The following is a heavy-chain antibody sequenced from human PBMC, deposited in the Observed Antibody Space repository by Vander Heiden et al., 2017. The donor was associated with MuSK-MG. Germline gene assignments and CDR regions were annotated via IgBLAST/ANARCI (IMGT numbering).Heavy chain of an antibody. D-gene: IGHD5-18*01. J-gene: IGHJ4*02. Sequence: EVQLVPSGAEVKKPGESLKISCTGSGYSFTSYWIGWVRQMPGKGLEWMGISDPGDSDTRYSPSFQGQVTISADKSISTAYLQWSSLKASDTAMYYCARHEYSYGYSYHDYWGQGTLVTVAS. V-gene: IGHV5-51*01. CDR2: SDPGDSDT. CDR1: GYSFTSYW. CDR3: ARHEYSYGYSYHDY.